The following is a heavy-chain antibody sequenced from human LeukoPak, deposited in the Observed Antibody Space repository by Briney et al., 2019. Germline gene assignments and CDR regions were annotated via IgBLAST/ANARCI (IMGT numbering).Heavy chain of an antibody. CDR3: ARSGRGTYYYFDL. CDR2: IIPIFGTA. CDR1: GGTFSSYA. Sequence: SVKVSCKASGGTFSSYAISWVRQAPGQGLEWMGGIIPIFGTANYAQKFLGRVSMTADTATSTAYMELRSLTSDDTAMYYCARSGRGTYYYFDLWGQGTLVTVSS. V-gene: IGHV1-69*06. D-gene: IGHD5-12*01. J-gene: IGHJ4*02.